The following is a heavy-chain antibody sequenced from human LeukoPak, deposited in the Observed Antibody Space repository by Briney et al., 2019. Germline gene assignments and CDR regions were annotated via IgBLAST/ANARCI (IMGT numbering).Heavy chain of an antibody. V-gene: IGHV4-4*07. Sequence: KTSETLSLTCTVSGGSISSYYWSWIRQPAGKGLEWIGSIYYSGSTYYNPSLKSRVTISVDTSKNQFSLKLSSVTAADTAVYYCAREQNYYDSSGYYTAPDYWGQGTLVTVSS. J-gene: IGHJ4*02. CDR2: IYYSGST. CDR3: AREQNYYDSSGYYTAPDY. CDR1: GGSISSYY. D-gene: IGHD3-22*01.